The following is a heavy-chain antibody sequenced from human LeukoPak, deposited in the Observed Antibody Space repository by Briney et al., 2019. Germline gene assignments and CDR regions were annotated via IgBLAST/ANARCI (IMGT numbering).Heavy chain of an antibody. CDR2: INAGNGNT. D-gene: IGHD3-10*01. V-gene: IGHV1-3*01. Sequence: RASVKVSCKASGYTSTSYAMHWVRQAPGQRLEWMGWINAGNGNTKYSQKFQGRVTITRDTSASTAYMELSSLRSEDTAVYYCARVSSVNYYGSGSYYTFDYWGQGTLVTVSS. J-gene: IGHJ4*02. CDR3: ARVSSVNYYGSGSYYTFDY. CDR1: GYTSTSYA.